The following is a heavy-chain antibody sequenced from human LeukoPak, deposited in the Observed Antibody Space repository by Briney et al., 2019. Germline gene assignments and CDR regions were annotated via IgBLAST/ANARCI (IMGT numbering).Heavy chain of an antibody. Sequence: ASVKVSCKTSGYTFTNYYMHWVRQVPGQGLEWLGWIHPNNGATTYAQKFHGWVTMTRDTSINTAYMELSSLRSDDTAVYYCASGSSTDYWGQGTLVTVSS. V-gene: IGHV1-2*04. D-gene: IGHD6-6*01. CDR2: IHPNNGAT. CDR3: ASGSSTDY. CDR1: GYTFTNYY. J-gene: IGHJ4*02.